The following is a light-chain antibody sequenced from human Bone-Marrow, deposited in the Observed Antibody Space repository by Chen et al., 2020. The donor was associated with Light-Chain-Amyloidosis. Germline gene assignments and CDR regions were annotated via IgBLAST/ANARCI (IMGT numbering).Light chain of an antibody. CDR2: GAS. Sequence: DIVLTQAPASLVVSLGESATINCKSSQRLLYTSNSKNYLAWYQQKPGHPPKLPTYGASTRDSGVHDRFTGSGSGTDFTLTINSLQARDVAVYYCQQYYSPPITFGQGTRLEIQ. J-gene: IGKJ5*01. CDR1: QRLLYTSNSKNY. CDR3: QQYYSPPIT. V-gene: IGKV4-1*01.